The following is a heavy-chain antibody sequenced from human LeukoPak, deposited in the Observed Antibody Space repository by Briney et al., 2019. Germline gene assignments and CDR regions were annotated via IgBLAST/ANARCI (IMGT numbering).Heavy chain of an antibody. CDR1: GGSISSGSYY. D-gene: IGHD2-2*01. J-gene: IGHJ5*02. CDR2: IYTSGST. Sequence: SETLSLTCTVSGGSISSGSYYWSWIRQPAGKGLEWIGRIYTSGSTNYNPSLKSRVTISVDTSKNQFSLKLSSVTAADTAVYYCAIKTAAYWFDPWGQGTLVTVSS. CDR3: AIKTAAYWFDP. V-gene: IGHV4-61*02.